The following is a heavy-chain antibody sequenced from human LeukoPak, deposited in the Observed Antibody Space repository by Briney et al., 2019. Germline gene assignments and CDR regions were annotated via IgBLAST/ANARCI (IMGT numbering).Heavy chain of an antibody. J-gene: IGHJ4*02. Sequence: SQTLSLTCAISGDSVSTNSVAWNWITLSPSRGLEWLGRTYYKSKWYNDYAVSVKSRIAINPDTSKNQFSLQLNSVTPEDTAVYYCARDFFGGPGYFDYWGQGTLVTVSS. V-gene: IGHV6-1*01. D-gene: IGHD2-15*01. CDR2: TYYKSKWYN. CDR3: ARDFFGGPGYFDY. CDR1: GDSVSTNSVA.